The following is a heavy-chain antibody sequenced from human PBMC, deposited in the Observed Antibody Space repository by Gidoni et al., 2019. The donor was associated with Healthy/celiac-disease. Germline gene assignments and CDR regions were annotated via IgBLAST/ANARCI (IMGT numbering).Heavy chain of an antibody. V-gene: IGHV5-10-1*01. D-gene: IGHD6-13*01. Sequence: EVQLVQSGAEVKQPGESLRISCKGSGYSFTSYWISWGRQMPGKGLAWMGRIYPSDSYTNDSPSFQGHVTISADKSISTAYLQWSSLKASDTAMYYCARRYSSSWIDYWGQGTLVTVSS. CDR3: ARRYSSSWIDY. J-gene: IGHJ4*02. CDR1: GYSFTSYW. CDR2: IYPSDSYT.